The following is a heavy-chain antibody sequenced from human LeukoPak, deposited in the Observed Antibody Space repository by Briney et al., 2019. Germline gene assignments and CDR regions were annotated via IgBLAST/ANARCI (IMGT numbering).Heavy chain of an antibody. J-gene: IGHJ4*02. CDR2: ISGSGGST. Sequence: GGSLRLSCAASGFTFSSYAMSWVRQAPGKGLEWVSAISGSGGSTYYADSVKGRFTISRDNSKNTLYLQMNSLRAEDTAVYYCAKGDYYDSSGYYPDPYYFDYWGQGTLVTVS. CDR1: GFTFSSYA. CDR3: AKGDYYDSSGYYPDPYYFDY. V-gene: IGHV3-23*01. D-gene: IGHD3-22*01.